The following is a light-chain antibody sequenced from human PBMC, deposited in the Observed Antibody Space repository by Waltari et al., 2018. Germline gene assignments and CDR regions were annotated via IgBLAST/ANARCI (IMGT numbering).Light chain of an antibody. CDR3: QVWDTTSDHVV. J-gene: IGLJ2*01. V-gene: IGLV3-21*02. CDR1: NVGSKS. CDR2: DDS. Sequence: SYVLTQPPSASVATGETARLTCGGDNVGSKSVHWYQQKPGQAPLLVVYDDSARPSGIPDRFSASNSGNTATLTISRVENGDEADYYCQVWDTTSDHVVFGGGTKLTVL.